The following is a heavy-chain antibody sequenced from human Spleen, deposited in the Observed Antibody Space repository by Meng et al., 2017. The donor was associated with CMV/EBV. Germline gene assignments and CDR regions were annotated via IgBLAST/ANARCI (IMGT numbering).Heavy chain of an antibody. Sequence: GESLKISCAASGFTFSSYSTNWVRQAPGMGLEWLSYITSTSSTIYYADSVQGRFTISRDNAKNSLYLQMNSLRAEDTAVYYCARGKYYFDSSVDYWGQGTLVTVSS. J-gene: IGHJ4*02. V-gene: IGHV3-48*04. D-gene: IGHD3-22*01. CDR3: ARGKYYFDSSVDY. CDR1: GFTFSSYS. CDR2: ITSTSSTI.